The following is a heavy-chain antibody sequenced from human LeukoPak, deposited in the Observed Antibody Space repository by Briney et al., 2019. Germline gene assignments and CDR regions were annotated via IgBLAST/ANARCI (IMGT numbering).Heavy chain of an antibody. CDR3: ARSKPYGSGSYYLDAFDI. Sequence: ASVKVSCKASGYTFTGYYMHWVRQAPGQGLEWMGWINPNSGGTNYAQKFQGRGTMTRDTSISPAYMELSRLRSDDTAVYYCARSKPYGSGSYYLDAFDIWGQGTMVTVSS. V-gene: IGHV1-2*02. CDR1: GYTFTGYY. J-gene: IGHJ3*02. CDR2: INPNSGGT. D-gene: IGHD3-10*01.